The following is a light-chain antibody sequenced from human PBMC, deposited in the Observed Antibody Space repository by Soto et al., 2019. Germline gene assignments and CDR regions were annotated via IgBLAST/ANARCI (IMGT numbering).Light chain of an antibody. J-gene: IGKJ4*01. V-gene: IGKV1-9*01. CDR1: QDISSS. CDR2: DAS. Sequence: DIQLTQSPSFLFASVGDRVTITCRASQDISSSLAWYQQKPGKAPKLLIYDASTLPTGVPSRFRGSGSGTEFTLTISSLQPEDFATYSCQQLASYPIGTFGGGTKV. CDR3: QQLASYPIGT.